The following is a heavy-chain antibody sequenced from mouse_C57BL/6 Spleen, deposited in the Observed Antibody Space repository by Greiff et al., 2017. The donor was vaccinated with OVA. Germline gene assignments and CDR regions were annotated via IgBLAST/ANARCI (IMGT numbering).Heavy chain of an antibody. CDR3: ARYNYDYDLYAMNY. D-gene: IGHD2-4*01. CDR2: INPSNGGT. Sequence: QVQLQQPGTELVKPGASVKLSCKASGYTFTSYWMHWVKQRPGQGLEWIGNINPSNGGTTYNEKFKSKATLTVDKPSSTAYMQLSSLTSEDSAVYYGARYNYDYDLYAMNYWGQGTSVTVSS. J-gene: IGHJ4*01. V-gene: IGHV1-53*01. CDR1: GYTFTSYW.